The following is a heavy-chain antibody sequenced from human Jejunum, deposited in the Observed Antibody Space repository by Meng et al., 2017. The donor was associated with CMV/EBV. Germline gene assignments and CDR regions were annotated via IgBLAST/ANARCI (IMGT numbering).Heavy chain of an antibody. Sequence: SGGSVSSGSYDWSWIRQTPGKGLEWIGYIYYSGSTNYNPSRKSRVTISVDTSKNQFSLKLSSVTAADTAVYYCARDMMGEHYFDYWGQGTRVTVSS. CDR3: ARDMMGEHYFDY. CDR2: IYYSGST. D-gene: IGHD1-26*01. J-gene: IGHJ4*02. V-gene: IGHV4-61*01. CDR1: GGSVSSGSYD.